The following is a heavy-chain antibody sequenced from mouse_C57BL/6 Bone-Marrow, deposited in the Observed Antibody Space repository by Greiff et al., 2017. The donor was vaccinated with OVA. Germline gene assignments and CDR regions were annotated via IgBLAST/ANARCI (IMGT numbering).Heavy chain of an antibody. CDR3: ARWTSSPMDY. J-gene: IGHJ4*01. CDR2: INPSSGYT. Sequence: VQLQESGAELAKPGASVKLSCKASGYTFTSYWMHWVKQRPGQGLEWIGYINPSSGYTKYNQKFKDKATLTADKSSSTGYMQLSSLTYEGAAVYYCARWTSSPMDYWGQGTSVTVSS. V-gene: IGHV1-7*01. CDR1: GYTFTSYW. D-gene: IGHD1-2*01.